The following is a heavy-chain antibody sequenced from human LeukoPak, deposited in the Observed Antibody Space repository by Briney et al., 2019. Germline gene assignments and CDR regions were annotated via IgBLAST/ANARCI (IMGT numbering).Heavy chain of an antibody. Sequence: PGGSLRLSCAASGFTFNNFWMHWVRQAPGKGLVWVSRINSDGSSTSYADSVKGRFTISRDNAKNTLYLQMNSLRAEDTAVYYCARNVLPGYFDYWGQGTLVTVSS. CDR3: ARNVLPGYFDY. CDR1: GFTFNNFW. CDR2: INSDGSST. V-gene: IGHV3-74*01. D-gene: IGHD2-15*01. J-gene: IGHJ4*02.